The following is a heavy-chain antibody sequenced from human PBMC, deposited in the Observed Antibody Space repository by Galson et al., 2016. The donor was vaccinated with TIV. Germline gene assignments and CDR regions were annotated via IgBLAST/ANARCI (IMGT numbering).Heavy chain of an antibody. CDR1: GESLSGYH. D-gene: IGHD3-16*01. J-gene: IGHJ4*02. CDR3: ARGRGGEYFDY. CDR2: VSHRGRT. Sequence: SETLSLTCALSGESLSGYHWTWIRQAPGKGLEWIGEVSHRGRTNYNPSLESRVTISLVTSKNEFALKLTSVTAADTVVYYCARGRGGEYFDYWGQGTLVSVSS. V-gene: IGHV4-34*01.